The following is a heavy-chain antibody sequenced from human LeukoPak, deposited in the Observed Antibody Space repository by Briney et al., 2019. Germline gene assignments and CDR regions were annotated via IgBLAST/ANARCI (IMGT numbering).Heavy chain of an antibody. V-gene: IGHV3-30-3*01. Sequence: GGSLRLSCAASGFTFSSYAMHWVRQAPGKGLEWVAVISYDGSNKYYADSVKGRFTISRNNSKNTLYLQMNSLRAEDTAVYYCARDLGTTYYDFWSGYYPGYWGQGTPVTVSS. CDR1: GFTFSSYA. CDR3: ARDLGTTYYDFWSGYYPGY. CDR2: ISYDGSNK. J-gene: IGHJ4*02. D-gene: IGHD3-3*01.